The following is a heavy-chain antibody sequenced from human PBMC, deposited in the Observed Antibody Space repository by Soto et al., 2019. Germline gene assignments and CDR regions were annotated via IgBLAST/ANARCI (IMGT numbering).Heavy chain of an antibody. D-gene: IGHD2-15*01. J-gene: IGHJ6*02. CDR1: GFTFSSYE. V-gene: IGHV3-48*03. CDR3: ARDCSGGSCFLKYYYYGMDV. Sequence: WGSLRLSCAASGFTFSSYEMNWVRQAPGKGLEWVSYISSSGSTIYYADSAKGRFTISRDNAKNSLYLQMNSLRAEDTAVYYCARDCSGGSCFLKYYYYGMDVWGQGTTVTVSS. CDR2: ISSSGSTI.